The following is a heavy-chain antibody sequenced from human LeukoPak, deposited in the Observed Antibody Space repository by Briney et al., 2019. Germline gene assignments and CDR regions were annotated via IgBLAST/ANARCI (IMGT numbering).Heavy chain of an antibody. CDR3: ARDIRNDEGNFDY. Sequence: GASVKVSCKASGYTFTGYYMHWVRQAPGQGLEWMGWINPNSGGTNYAQKFQGRVTMTRDTSISTAYMELSRLRSDDTAVYYCARDIRNDEGNFDYWGQGTLVTVSS. V-gene: IGHV1-2*02. CDR1: GYTFTGYY. J-gene: IGHJ4*02. CDR2: INPNSGGT. D-gene: IGHD1-1*01.